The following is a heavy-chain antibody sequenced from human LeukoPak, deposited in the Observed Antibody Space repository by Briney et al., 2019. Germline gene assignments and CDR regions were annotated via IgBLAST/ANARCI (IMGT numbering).Heavy chain of an antibody. CDR2: LNSDGSTT. V-gene: IGHV3-74*01. D-gene: IGHD2-2*01. CDR1: GFTFSAYW. Sequence: PGGSLRLSCAASGFTFSAYWMHWVRQAPGKGLVWVARLNSDGSTTDYADSVRGRFTISRDNARNTLYLQMNSLRADDTAVYYCARAGQYRFDYWGQGTLVTVSS. CDR3: ARAGQYRFDY. J-gene: IGHJ4*02.